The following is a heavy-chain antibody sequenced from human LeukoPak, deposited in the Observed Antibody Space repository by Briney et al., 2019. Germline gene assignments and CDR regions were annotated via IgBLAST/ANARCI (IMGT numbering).Heavy chain of an antibody. J-gene: IGHJ4*02. CDR1: GFTVSSNC. CDR3: ARYSGSSQDGY. V-gene: IGHV3-21*01. Sequence: GGSLRLSCAASGFTVSSNCMSWVRQAPGEGLEWVSSISSSSSYIYYADSVKGRFTISRDNAKNSLYLQMNSLRAEDTAVYYCARYSGSSQDGYWGQGTLVTVSS. D-gene: IGHD1-26*01. CDR2: ISSSSSYI.